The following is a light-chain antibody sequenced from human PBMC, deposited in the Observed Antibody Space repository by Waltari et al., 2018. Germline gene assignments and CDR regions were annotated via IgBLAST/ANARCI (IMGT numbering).Light chain of an antibody. CDR2: PAS. CDR1: QSISSY. J-gene: IGKJ3*01. V-gene: IGKV1-39*01. CDR3: QQSDSTLLT. Sequence: DIQMTQSPSSLSASVGYRVTITCRASQSISSYLNWYQQKPGKAPKLLISPASSLQSGVPLRFSGSGSGTDCTLTITSLQPEEFATYYCQQSDSTLLTFGPGTKVDIK.